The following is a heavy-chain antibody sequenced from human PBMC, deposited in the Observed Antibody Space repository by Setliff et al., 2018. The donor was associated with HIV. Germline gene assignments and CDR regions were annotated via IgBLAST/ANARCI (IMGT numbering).Heavy chain of an antibody. CDR1: GGSISSGSYY. J-gene: IGHJ3*02. CDR2: IYTGGTT. V-gene: IGHV4-61*09. D-gene: IGHD4-17*01. CDR3: CRSMTTVLEDAFDI. Sequence: PSETLSLTCTVSGGSISSGSYYWTWIRQPAGKGLEWIGYIYTGGTTNYNPSLKSRVSISADMSKNHFSLNLSSVTAADTAVYYCCRSMTTVLEDAFDIWGQGAMVTVS.